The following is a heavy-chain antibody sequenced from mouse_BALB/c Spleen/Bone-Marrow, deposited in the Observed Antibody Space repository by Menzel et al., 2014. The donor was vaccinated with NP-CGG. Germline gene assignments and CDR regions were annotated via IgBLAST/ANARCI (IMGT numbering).Heavy chain of an antibody. Sequence: EVKLVESGPSLVKPSQTLSLTCSVTGDSITSGYWNWIRKFPGNKLEYMGYISYSGSTYYNPSLKSRISITRDTSKNQYYLQLNSVTTEDTATDYCARYYGSPYGYYFDYWGQGTTLTVSS. CDR2: ISYSGST. V-gene: IGHV3-8*02. CDR1: GDSITSGY. D-gene: IGHD1-1*01. J-gene: IGHJ2*01. CDR3: ARYYGSPYGYYFDY.